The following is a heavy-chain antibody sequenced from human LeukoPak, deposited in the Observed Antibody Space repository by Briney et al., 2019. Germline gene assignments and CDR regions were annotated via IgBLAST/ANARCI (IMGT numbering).Heavy chain of an antibody. J-gene: IGHJ4*02. CDR3: ARDRVIVAPSIDY. D-gene: IGHD3-22*01. CDR1: GGSISSSSYY. V-gene: IGHV4-39*07. Sequence: PSETLSLTCTVSGGSISSSSYYWGWIRQPPGKGLEWIGSIYYSGSTYYNPSLKSRVTISVDTSKNQFSLKLSSVTAADTAVYYCARDRVIVAPSIDYWGQGTLVTVSS. CDR2: IYYSGST.